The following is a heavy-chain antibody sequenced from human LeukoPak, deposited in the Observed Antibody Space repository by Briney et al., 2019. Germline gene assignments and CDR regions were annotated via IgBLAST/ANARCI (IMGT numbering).Heavy chain of an antibody. Sequence: ASVKVSCKASGYTFTSYDINWVRQATGQGLEWMGWISAYNGNTNYAQKLQGRVTMTTDTSTSTAYMELRSLRSDDTAVYYCARHNYGGNSVYYFDYWGQGTLVTVSS. J-gene: IGHJ4*02. D-gene: IGHD4-23*01. CDR2: ISAYNGNT. CDR1: GYTFTSYD. CDR3: ARHNYGGNSVYYFDY. V-gene: IGHV1-18*01.